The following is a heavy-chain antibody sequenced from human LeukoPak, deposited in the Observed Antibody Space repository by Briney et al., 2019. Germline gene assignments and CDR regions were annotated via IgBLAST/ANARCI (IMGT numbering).Heavy chain of an antibody. J-gene: IGHJ6*02. CDR2: MNPNSGNT. V-gene: IGHV1-8*01. CDR1: GYTFTSYD. Sequence: ASVKVSCKASGYTFTSYDINWVRQATGQGLEWMGWMNPNSGNTGYAQKFQGRVTMTRNTSISTAYMELSSLRSEDTAVYYCAITMVRGVILRSYGMDVWGQGTTVTVSS. CDR3: AITMVRGVILRSYGMDV. D-gene: IGHD3-10*01.